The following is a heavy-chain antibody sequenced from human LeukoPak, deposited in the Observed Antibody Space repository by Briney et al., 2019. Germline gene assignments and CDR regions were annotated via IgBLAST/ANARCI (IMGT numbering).Heavy chain of an antibody. J-gene: IGHJ4*02. V-gene: IGHV3-23*01. CDR1: GFNFSSYA. CDR2: ISGSGGST. CDR3: AKDLSRFFGVALFDY. Sequence: PGGSLRLSCTASGFNFSSYAMSWVRQAPGKGLEWVSAISGSGGSTYYADSVKGRFTISRDNSKNTLYLQMNSLRAEDTTVYYCAKDLSRFFGVALFDYWGQGTLVTVSS. D-gene: IGHD3-3*01.